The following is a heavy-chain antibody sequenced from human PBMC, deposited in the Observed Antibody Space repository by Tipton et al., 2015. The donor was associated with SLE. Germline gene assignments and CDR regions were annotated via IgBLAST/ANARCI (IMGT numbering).Heavy chain of an antibody. V-gene: IGHV1-69*01. Sequence: QVQLVQSGAEVKKPGSSVKVSCKASGGTFSRYTINWVRQAPGQGLEWMGGIIPIFGTPNFGTANYAQKFQGRLTITADESTTTAYMELSSLRSEDTAVYYCATLEMATINYFDSWGQGTLVTVSS. CDR2: IIPIFGTPNFGTA. CDR3: ATLEMATINYFDS. J-gene: IGHJ4*02. CDR1: GGTFSRYT. D-gene: IGHD5-24*01.